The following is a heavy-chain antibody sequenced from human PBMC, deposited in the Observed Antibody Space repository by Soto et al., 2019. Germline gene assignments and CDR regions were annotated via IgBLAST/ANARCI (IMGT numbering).Heavy chain of an antibody. CDR1: GGSTSSGGYY. D-gene: IGHD2-2*01. CDR2: IYYSGST. Sequence: PSETLSLTCTVSGGSTSSGGYYWSWIRQHPGKGLEWIGYIYYSGSTYYNPSLKSRVTISVDTSKNQFSLKLSSVTAADTAVYYCARAIDIVVVPAAICWFDPWGQGTLVTVSS. V-gene: IGHV4-31*03. J-gene: IGHJ5*02. CDR3: ARAIDIVVVPAAICWFDP.